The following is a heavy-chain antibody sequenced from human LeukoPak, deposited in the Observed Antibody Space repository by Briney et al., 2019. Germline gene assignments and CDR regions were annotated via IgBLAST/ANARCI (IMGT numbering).Heavy chain of an antibody. V-gene: IGHV3-21*04. Sequence: GGSLRLSCAASGFTFSSYWMSWVRQAPGKGLEWVSSITWTSGYINYADSVKGRFTISRDNAKNSLYLQMNSLRAEDTAVYYCARDEAVAGNGVYDYWGQGTLVTVSS. CDR1: GFTFSSYW. J-gene: IGHJ4*02. CDR3: ARDEAVAGNGVYDY. D-gene: IGHD6-19*01. CDR2: ITWTSGYI.